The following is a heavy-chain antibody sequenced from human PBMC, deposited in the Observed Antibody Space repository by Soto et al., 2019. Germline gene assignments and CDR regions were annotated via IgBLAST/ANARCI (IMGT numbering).Heavy chain of an antibody. CDR2: IIPIFGST. Sequence: QVQLVQSGAEVRKPGSSVKVSCKASGGTFSNSAITWVRQAPGQGLEWVGGIIPIFGSTNYAQKFQGRVTMTADDSTSTAYMELSSLPAEDTAVYYWARDGDLRSDFWSGPLGGGWFDPWGQGTLVTVSS. CDR1: GGTFSNSA. V-gene: IGHV1-69*12. CDR3: ARDGDLRSDFWSGPLGGGWFDP. J-gene: IGHJ5*02. D-gene: IGHD3-3*01.